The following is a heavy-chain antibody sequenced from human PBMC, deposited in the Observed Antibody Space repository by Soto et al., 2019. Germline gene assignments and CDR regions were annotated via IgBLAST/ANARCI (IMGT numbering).Heavy chain of an antibody. Sequence: GSLRLSCAASGFTFSSYGMHWVRQAPGKGLEWVAVISYDGSNKYYADSVKGRFTISRDNSKNTLYLQMNSLRAEDTAVYYCAKDRGGSFDYWGQGTLVTVSS. CDR1: GFTFSSYG. CDR3: AKDRGGSFDY. D-gene: IGHD2-15*01. CDR2: ISYDGSNK. J-gene: IGHJ4*02. V-gene: IGHV3-30*18.